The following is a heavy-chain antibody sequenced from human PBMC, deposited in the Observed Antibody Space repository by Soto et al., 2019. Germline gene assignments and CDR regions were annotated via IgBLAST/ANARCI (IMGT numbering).Heavy chain of an antibody. CDR2: ISDGVDRA. V-gene: IGHV3-23*01. Sequence: HPGGSLRLSCAASGFNFATYSMSWVRQAPGKGLEWVAGISDGVDRAYYGDSVKGRFTISRDTSKNMLYLHMNSLRAEDTAIYYCARYTAVADPYYFDYRGQGTLVTVSS. D-gene: IGHD6-19*01. J-gene: IGHJ4*02. CDR3: ARYTAVADPYYFDY. CDR1: GFNFATYS.